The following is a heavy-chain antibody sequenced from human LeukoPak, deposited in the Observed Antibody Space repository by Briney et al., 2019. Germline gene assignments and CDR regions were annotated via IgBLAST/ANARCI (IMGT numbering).Heavy chain of an antibody. CDR3: AKETVVVPDDDWFGP. V-gene: IGHV4-34*12. CDR1: GASFTGYY. J-gene: IGHJ5*02. CDR2: IFHTGST. Sequence: SETLSLTCAVSGASFTGYYWSWIRQSPGKGLEWIGEIFHTGSTIYNPSLKSRVTISADTSKNQFSLRLASVTAADTAVYYCAKETVVVPDDDWFGPWGQGTLVTVSS. D-gene: IGHD2-21*01.